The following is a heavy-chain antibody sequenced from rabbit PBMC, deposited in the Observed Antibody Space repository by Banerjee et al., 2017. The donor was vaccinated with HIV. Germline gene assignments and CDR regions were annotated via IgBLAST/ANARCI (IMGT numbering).Heavy chain of an antibody. Sequence: QEQLKETGGGLVQPGGSLTLSCKASGFDFSSYYMSWVRQAPGKGLEWIGIIYGGSGSTYYANWTKGRFTISKTSSTTVTLQMTSQTAADTATYFCARAGYANYGDATAMDLWGPGTLVTVS. J-gene: IGHJ6*01. D-gene: IGHD6-1*01. V-gene: IGHV1S45*01. CDR2: IYGGSGST. CDR3: ARAGYANYGDATAMDL. CDR1: GFDFSSYYM.